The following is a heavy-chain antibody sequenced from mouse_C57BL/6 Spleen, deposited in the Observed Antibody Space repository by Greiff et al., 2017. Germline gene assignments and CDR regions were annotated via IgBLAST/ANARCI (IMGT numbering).Heavy chain of an antibody. CDR3: ASFPHWDQYYFDY. CDR2: INPNNGGT. Sequence: EVQLQQSGPELVKPGASVKISCKASGYTFTDYYMNWVKQSHGKSLEWIGDINPNNGGTSYNQKFKGKATLTVDKSSSTAYMELRSLTSEDSAVYYCASFPHWDQYYFDYWGQGTTLTVSS. V-gene: IGHV1-26*01. CDR1: GYTFTDYY. D-gene: IGHD4-1*01. J-gene: IGHJ2*01.